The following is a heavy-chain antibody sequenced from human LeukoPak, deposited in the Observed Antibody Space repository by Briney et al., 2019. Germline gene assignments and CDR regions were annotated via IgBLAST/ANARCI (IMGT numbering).Heavy chain of an antibody. Sequence: GGSLRLSCAASGFIFSSYEMNWVRQAPGKGLEWISYISYSGNTIYYADSVKGRFTISRDNAKNSLYLQMNSLRAEDTAVYYCAELGITMIGGVWGKGTTVTISS. CDR3: AELGITMIGGV. J-gene: IGHJ6*04. D-gene: IGHD3-10*02. CDR2: ISYSGNTI. V-gene: IGHV3-48*03. CDR1: GFIFSSYE.